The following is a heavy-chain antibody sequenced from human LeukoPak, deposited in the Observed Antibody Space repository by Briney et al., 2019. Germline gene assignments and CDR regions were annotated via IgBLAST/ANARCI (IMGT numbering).Heavy chain of an antibody. J-gene: IGHJ5*02. CDR1: GYTFTSYD. D-gene: IGHD3-22*01. Sequence: ASVKVSCKASGYTFTSYDINWLRQATGQGLEWMGWMNPNSGDTGYAQKFQGRVTITRNTSISTAYMELSSLRSEDTAVYYCAAATYYYDSSGYTNWFDPWGQGTLVTVSS. CDR3: AAATYYYDSSGYTNWFDP. V-gene: IGHV1-8*03. CDR2: MNPNSGDT.